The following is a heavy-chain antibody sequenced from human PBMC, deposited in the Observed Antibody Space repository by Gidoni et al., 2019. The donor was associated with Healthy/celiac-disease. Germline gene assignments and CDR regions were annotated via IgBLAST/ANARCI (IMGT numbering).Heavy chain of an antibody. J-gene: IGHJ6*03. V-gene: IGHV4-39*01. D-gene: IGHD3-3*01. Sequence: QLQLQESGPGLVKPSETLSLTCTVSGGSISSSSYYWGWIRQPPGKGLEWIGSIYYSGSTYYNPSLKSRVTISVDTSKNQFSLKLSSVTAADTAVYYCATQLRFLEWLLPYYYYYMDVWGKGTTVTVSS. CDR3: ATQLRFLEWLLPYYYYYMDV. CDR1: GGSISSSSYY. CDR2: IYYSGST.